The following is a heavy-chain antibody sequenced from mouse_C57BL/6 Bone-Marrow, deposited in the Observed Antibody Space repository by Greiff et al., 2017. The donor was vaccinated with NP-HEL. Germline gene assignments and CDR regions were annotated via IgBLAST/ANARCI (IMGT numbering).Heavy chain of an antibody. CDR1: GYTFTSYG. V-gene: IGHV1-81*01. D-gene: IGHD2-2*01. J-gene: IGHJ1*03. Sequence: VKVVESGAELARPGASVKLSCKASGYTFTSYGISWVKQRTGQGLEWIGEIYPRSGNTYYNEKFKGKATLTADKSSSTAYMELRSLTSEDSAVYFCAREGGYHWYFDVWGTGTTVTVSS. CDR3: AREGGYHWYFDV. CDR2: IYPRSGNT.